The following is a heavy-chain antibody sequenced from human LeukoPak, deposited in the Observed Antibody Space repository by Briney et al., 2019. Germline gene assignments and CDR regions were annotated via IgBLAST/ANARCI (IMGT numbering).Heavy chain of an antibody. CDR2: IIYSGGT. CDR1: GGSISSYY. Sequence: SETLSLTCTVSGGSISSYYWSWIQQPPGKGLEWIGYIIYSGGTIYNPSLKSRVTISVDTSKNQFSLKLSSVTAADTAVYFCARQPGGEMANALDYWGQGTLVTVSS. D-gene: IGHD5-24*01. CDR3: ARQPGGEMANALDY. V-gene: IGHV4-59*08. J-gene: IGHJ4*02.